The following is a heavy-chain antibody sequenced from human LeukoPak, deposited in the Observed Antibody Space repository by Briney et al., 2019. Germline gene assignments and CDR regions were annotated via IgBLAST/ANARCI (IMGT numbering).Heavy chain of an antibody. CDR1: GYTFTGYY. Sequence: GASVKVSCKASGYTFTGYYMHWVRQAPGQGLEWMGWINPNSGGTNYAQKFQGRVTMTRDTSISTAYMELSRLRSDDTAVYYCARVRGTVVATVDYWGQGTPVTVSS. V-gene: IGHV1-2*02. J-gene: IGHJ4*02. CDR2: INPNSGGT. CDR3: ARVRGTVVATVDY. D-gene: IGHD2-15*01.